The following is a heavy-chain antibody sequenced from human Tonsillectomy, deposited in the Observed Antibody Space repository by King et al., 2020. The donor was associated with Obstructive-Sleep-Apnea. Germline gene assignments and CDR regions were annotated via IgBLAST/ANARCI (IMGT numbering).Heavy chain of an antibody. CDR3: ARDVVTMVRGIIIEEYFDY. V-gene: IGHV3-66*01. J-gene: IGHJ4*02. CDR1: GFTVSSNY. Sequence: VQLVESGGGLVQPGGSLRLSCAASGFTVSSNYMSWVRQAPGQGLEWVSIIYSGGGTYYSDSVGCRFTISRDNSKNTLYLQMNSLRVEDTAVYYCARDVVTMVRGIIIEEYFDYWGQGTLVTVSS. CDR2: IYSGGGT. D-gene: IGHD3-10*01.